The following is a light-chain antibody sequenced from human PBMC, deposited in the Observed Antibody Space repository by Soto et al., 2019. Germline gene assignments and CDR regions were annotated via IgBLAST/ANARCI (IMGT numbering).Light chain of an antibody. V-gene: IGKV1-39*01. Sequence: IQMTQSPTSLSASVGDRVTISCRASQSISTYLSWYQQKPGKAPRRLIYAASTVQSGVPPRFSGSGSVTDFILTISSLRSEDIATYFCQQTYSAPPWTFGQGTKVEIQ. CDR1: QSISTY. J-gene: IGKJ1*01. CDR2: AAS. CDR3: QQTYSAPPWT.